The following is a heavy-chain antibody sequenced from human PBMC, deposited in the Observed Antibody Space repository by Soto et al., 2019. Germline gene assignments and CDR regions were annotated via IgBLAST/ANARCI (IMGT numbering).Heavy chain of an antibody. CDR3: ARVVAATQGYWFDP. D-gene: IGHD2-15*01. CDR1: GGSFRGYY. CDR2: INHSGST. J-gene: IGHJ5*02. Sequence: LSLTCAVYGGSFRGYYWSWIRQPPGKGLEWIGEINHSGSTNYNPSLKSRVTISVDTSKNQFSLKLSSVTAADTAVYYCARVVAATQGYWFDPWCQGTLVTVSS. V-gene: IGHV4-34*01.